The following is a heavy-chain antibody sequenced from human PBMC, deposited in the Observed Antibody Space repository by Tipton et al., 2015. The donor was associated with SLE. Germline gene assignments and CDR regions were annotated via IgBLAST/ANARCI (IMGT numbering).Heavy chain of an antibody. CDR3: AKDGYSSGWFYYYYMDV. Sequence: SLRLSCAASGFSFSTYAMTWVRQAPGRGLEWVSTINGGGYRTYYADSVKGRFTLSRDNSKNTLYLQMNSLRADDTAVYYCAKDGYSSGWFYYYYMDVWGKGTTVTVSS. V-gene: IGHV3-23*01. D-gene: IGHD6-13*01. J-gene: IGHJ6*03. CDR2: INGGGYRT. CDR1: GFSFSTYA.